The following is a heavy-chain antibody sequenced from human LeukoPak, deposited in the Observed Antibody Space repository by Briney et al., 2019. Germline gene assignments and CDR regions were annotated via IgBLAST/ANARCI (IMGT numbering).Heavy chain of an antibody. Sequence: GGSLRLSCTASGLSFSSYWLTWVRQAPGKGLEGVANIKQDGSEKNYVASVKGRFTISRDDTKNSLSLQMNSLRDEDPAVYHCVSRRCTATACFAASFNCFDYWGQGTLVTVSS. J-gene: IGHJ4*02. V-gene: IGHV3-7*03. CDR3: VSRRCTATACFAASFNCFDY. CDR2: IKQDGSEK. D-gene: IGHD2-8*02. CDR1: GLSFSSYW.